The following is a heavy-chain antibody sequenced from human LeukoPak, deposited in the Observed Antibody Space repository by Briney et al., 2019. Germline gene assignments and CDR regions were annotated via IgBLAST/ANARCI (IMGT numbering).Heavy chain of an antibody. CDR2: IIPIVGTA. D-gene: IGHD5-12*01. J-gene: IGHJ4*02. CDR3: ARGGEGGGYDQFDY. V-gene: IGHV1-69*06. CDR1: GGTFSSYA. Sequence: SVKVSCKASGGTFSSYAISWVRQAPGQGLEWMGGIIPIVGTANYAQKFQGRVTITADKSTSTAYMELSSLRSEDTAVYYCARGGEGGGYDQFDYWGQGTLVTVSS.